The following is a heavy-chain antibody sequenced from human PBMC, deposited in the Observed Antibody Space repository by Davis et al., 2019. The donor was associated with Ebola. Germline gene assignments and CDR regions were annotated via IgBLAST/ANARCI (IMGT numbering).Heavy chain of an antibody. Sequence: PGGSLRLSCAASGFTFDNFWMSWVRQAPGKGLEWVANIYRDGSEKYYVDSVKGRFTISRDNSKRTLYLQMNSLRVEGTAIYYCAKDTSNVWFDVWGPGTMVTVSS. CDR1: GFTFDNFW. D-gene: IGHD6-19*01. V-gene: IGHV3-7*03. J-gene: IGHJ3*01. CDR3: AKDTSNVWFDV. CDR2: IYRDGSEK.